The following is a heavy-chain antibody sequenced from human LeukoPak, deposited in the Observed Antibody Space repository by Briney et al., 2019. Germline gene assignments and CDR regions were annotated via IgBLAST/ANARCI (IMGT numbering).Heavy chain of an antibody. J-gene: IGHJ4*02. CDR3: ARYVVYGSGKYYFDY. V-gene: IGHV4-39*01. D-gene: IGHD3-10*01. Sequence: SETLSLTCTVSGGSVSSTTYYWSWIRQPPGKGLEWIASINYSGSTYYNPSLKSRVTISVDTSENQFSLELSSVTAADTAVYYCARYVVYGSGKYYFDYWGQGTLVTVSS. CDR1: GGSVSSTTYY. CDR2: INYSGST.